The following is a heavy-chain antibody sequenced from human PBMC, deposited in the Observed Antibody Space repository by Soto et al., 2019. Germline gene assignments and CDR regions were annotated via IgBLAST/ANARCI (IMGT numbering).Heavy chain of an antibody. J-gene: IGHJ4*02. CDR2: IYPSGST. Sequence: QVQLQESGPGLVKPSGTLSLTCAVSGGSISSTHWWSWVRQPPGKGLEWIGEIYPSGSTNCNPSLKGRITMSVDKSKNQFSLKLSSVTAADTVVYYCARVLTPFYFDYWGQGTLVTVSS. V-gene: IGHV4-4*02. CDR3: ARVLTPFYFDY. CDR1: GGSISSTHW. D-gene: IGHD3-16*01.